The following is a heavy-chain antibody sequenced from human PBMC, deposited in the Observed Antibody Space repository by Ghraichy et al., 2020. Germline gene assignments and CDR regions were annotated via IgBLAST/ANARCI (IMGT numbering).Heavy chain of an antibody. Sequence: GGSLRLSCAASGFTFSSYAMGWVRQAPGRGLEWVSTIGGSGSNTYYADSVKGRFTISRDNSRDMMYLQMNSLRAEDTAVYYCARRIELDFWSGFTFDYWGQGTLVTVSS. CDR2: IGGSGSNT. D-gene: IGHD3-3*01. J-gene: IGHJ4*02. CDR3: ARRIELDFWSGFTFDY. CDR1: GFTFSSYA. V-gene: IGHV3-23*01.